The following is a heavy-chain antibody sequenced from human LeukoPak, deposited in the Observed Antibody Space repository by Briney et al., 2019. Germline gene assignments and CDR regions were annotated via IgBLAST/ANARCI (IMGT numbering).Heavy chain of an antibody. CDR2: ISYDGSNK. V-gene: IGHV3-30*18. J-gene: IGHJ4*02. Sequence: GRSLRLSCAASGFTFSSYGMDWVRQAPGKGLEWVALISYDGSNKYYADSVKGRFTISRDNSKNTLYLQMNSLRAEDTAVYYCAKVGSLRWPEFDYWGQGILVTVSS. CDR3: AKVGSLRWPEFDY. CDR1: GFTFSSYG. D-gene: IGHD4-23*01.